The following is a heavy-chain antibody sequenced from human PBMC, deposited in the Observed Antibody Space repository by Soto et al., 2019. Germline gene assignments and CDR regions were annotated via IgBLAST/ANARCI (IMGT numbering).Heavy chain of an antibody. V-gene: IGHV3-21*01. J-gene: IGHJ4*02. D-gene: IGHD6-19*01. Sequence: EVQLVESGGGLVKPGGSLRLSCAACGFTFSSYSMNWVRQAPGKGLEWVSSISSSSSYIYYADSVKGRFTISRDNAKNSLYLQMNSLRAEDTAVYYCARVSGSSRMYYFDYWGQGTLVTVSS. CDR3: ARVSGSSRMYYFDY. CDR2: ISSSSSYI. CDR1: GFTFSSYS.